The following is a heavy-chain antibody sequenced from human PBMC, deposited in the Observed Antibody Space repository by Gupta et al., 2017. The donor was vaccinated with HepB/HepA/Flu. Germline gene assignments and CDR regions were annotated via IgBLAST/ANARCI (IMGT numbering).Heavy chain of an antibody. D-gene: IGHD3-3*01. J-gene: IGHJ4*02. V-gene: IGHV3-11*01. Sequence: QVQLGESGGGLGKPGGALGLSCAASGVPFRDYYMLRIRQAPGKGLEGVSYISRSGSTIYYADSVKGRCTIARDNAKNSLYLQMNSLRAEDTAVYYCARDTGDKYYDCWSGYYTLDYWGQGTLVTVSS. CDR3: ARDTGDKYYDCWSGYYTLDY. CDR1: GVPFRDYY. CDR2: ISRSGSTI.